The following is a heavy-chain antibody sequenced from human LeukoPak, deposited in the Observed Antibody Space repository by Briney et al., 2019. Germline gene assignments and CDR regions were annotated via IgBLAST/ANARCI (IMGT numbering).Heavy chain of an antibody. Sequence: ASVKVSCRASGYRFTSYDISWVRQAPGQGLQWMGVISTYTGNTNYAQRFQDRVTMTTDTSTSTVYMELRSLTSDDTAVYYCARDQKSGLEVLWRYWGQGTLVTVSS. V-gene: IGHV1-18*04. D-gene: IGHD3-3*01. CDR3: ARDQKSGLEVLWRY. CDR2: ISTYTGNT. J-gene: IGHJ4*02. CDR1: GYRFTSYD.